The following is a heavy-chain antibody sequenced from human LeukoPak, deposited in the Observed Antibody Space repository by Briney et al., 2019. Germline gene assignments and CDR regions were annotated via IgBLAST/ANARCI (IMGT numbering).Heavy chain of an antibody. V-gene: IGHV3-23*01. CDR3: ARPRERNAFDI. Sequence: GGSLRLSCAASGFTFSNYAMSWVRQAPGKGLEWVSAIRTSGDSTYYADSVKGRFTISRDNSKNTLYLQMNSLRAEDTAVYYCARPRERNAFDIWGRGTMVTVSS. D-gene: IGHD1-26*01. CDR1: GFTFSNYA. J-gene: IGHJ3*02. CDR2: IRTSGDST.